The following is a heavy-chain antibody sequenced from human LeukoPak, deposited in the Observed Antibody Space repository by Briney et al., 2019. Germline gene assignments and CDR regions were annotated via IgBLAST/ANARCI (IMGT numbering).Heavy chain of an antibody. CDR2: INPNSGGT. Sequence: GASVKVSCKASGYTFTGYYTHWVRQAPGQGLEWMGWINPNSGGTNYAQKFQGRVTMTRDTSISTAYMELSRLRSDDTAVYYCARLGYCSSTSCYYYGMDVWGQGTTVTVSS. V-gene: IGHV1-2*02. J-gene: IGHJ6*02. CDR3: ARLGYCSSTSCYYYGMDV. D-gene: IGHD2-2*01. CDR1: GYTFTGYY.